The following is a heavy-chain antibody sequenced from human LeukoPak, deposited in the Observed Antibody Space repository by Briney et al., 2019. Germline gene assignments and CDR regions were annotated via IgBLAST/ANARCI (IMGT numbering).Heavy chain of an antibody. CDR1: GGSISNYY. V-gene: IGHV4-59*01. CDR3: ARCLLDYGYSSFDY. D-gene: IGHD5-18*01. Sequence: PSETLSLTCTVSGGSISNYYWSWIRQPPGKGLEWIGYISYRGSINYNPSLKSRVTISVDTSKNHFSLKLSSVTAADTAVYYCARCLLDYGYSSFDYWGQGTLVTVSS. CDR2: ISYRGSI. J-gene: IGHJ4*02.